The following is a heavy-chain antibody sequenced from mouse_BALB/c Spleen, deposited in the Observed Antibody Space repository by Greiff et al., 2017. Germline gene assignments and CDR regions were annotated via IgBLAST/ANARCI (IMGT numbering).Heavy chain of an antibody. CDR1: GFTFSSYG. V-gene: IGHV5-6*02. J-gene: IGHJ3*01. Sequence: DVMLVESGGDLVKPGGSLKLSCAASGFTFSSYGMSWVRQTPDKRLEWVATISSGGSYTYYPDSVKGRFTISRDNAKNTLYLQMSSLKSEDTAMYYCARAGDGNYEGFAYWGQGTLVTVSA. CDR3: ARAGDGNYEGFAY. D-gene: IGHD2-1*01. CDR2: ISSGGSYT.